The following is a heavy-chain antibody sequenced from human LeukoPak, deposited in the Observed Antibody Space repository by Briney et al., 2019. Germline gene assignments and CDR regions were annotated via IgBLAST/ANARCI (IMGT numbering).Heavy chain of an antibody. J-gene: IGHJ3*02. CDR2: INPSGGST. D-gene: IGHD6-19*01. V-gene: IGHV1-46*01. CDR1: GYTFTSYY. Sequence: ASVKVSCKASGYTFTSYYMHWVRQAPGQGLEWMGIINPSGGSTSYAQKFQGRVTMTRDTSTSTVYVELSSLRSEDTAVYYCARVQWHDAFDIWGQGTMVTVSS. CDR3: ARVQWHDAFDI.